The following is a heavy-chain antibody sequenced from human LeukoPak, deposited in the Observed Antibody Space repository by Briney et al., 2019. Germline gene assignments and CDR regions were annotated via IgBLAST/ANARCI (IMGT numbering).Heavy chain of an antibody. CDR1: GYTFTGYY. CDR3: ARVRITMVRGVIISNGFDI. J-gene: IGHJ3*02. CDR2: INPNSGGT. Sequence: GASVKVSCKASGYTFTGYYMHWVRQAHGQGLEWMGWINPNSGGTNYAQKFQGRGTMTRDTSISTAYMDLSRLRSDDTAVYYCARVRITMVRGVIISNGFDIWGQGTMVTVSS. V-gene: IGHV1-2*02. D-gene: IGHD3-10*01.